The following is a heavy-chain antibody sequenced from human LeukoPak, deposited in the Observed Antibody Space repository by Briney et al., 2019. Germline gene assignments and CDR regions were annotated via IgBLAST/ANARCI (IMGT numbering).Heavy chain of an antibody. CDR1: GGSLSSYY. V-gene: IGHV4-59*01. Sequence: PSETLSLTCTVSGGSLSSYYWSWLRQPPGKGLEGIGYIYYSGSTNYNPSLKSRVTISVDTSKNQFSLKLSSVTAADTAVYYCATLRGDGDYEYYFDYWGQGTLVTVSS. J-gene: IGHJ4*02. CDR2: IYYSGST. CDR3: ATLRGDGDYEYYFDY. D-gene: IGHD4-17*01.